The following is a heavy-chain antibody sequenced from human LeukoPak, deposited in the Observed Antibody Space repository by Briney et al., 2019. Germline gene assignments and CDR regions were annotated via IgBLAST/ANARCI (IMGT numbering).Heavy chain of an antibody. Sequence: ASVKVSCKASGYTFTGYYMHWVRQAPGQGLEWMGWINPNSGGTNYAQKFQGRVTMTRDTSISTAYMELSRLRSDDTAVYYCARYLFCSSTSCYMGGWFDPWGQGTLVTVSS. J-gene: IGHJ5*02. D-gene: IGHD2-2*02. V-gene: IGHV1-2*02. CDR3: ARYLFCSSTSCYMGGWFDP. CDR1: GYTFTGYY. CDR2: INPNSGGT.